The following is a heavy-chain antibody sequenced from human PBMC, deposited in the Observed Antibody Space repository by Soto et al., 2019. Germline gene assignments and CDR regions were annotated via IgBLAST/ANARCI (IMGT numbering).Heavy chain of an antibody. J-gene: IGHJ5*02. V-gene: IGHV1-69*01. CDR2: IIPIFGTA. D-gene: IGHD1-26*01. Sequence: QVQLVQSGAEVKKPGSSVKVSCKASGGTFSSYAISWVRQAPGQGLEWMGGIIPIFGTANYAQKFQGRVTITADESASTAYMDLSSLSSEDTAVYYCARVPGSYSVGWFDPWGQGTLVTVSA. CDR3: ARVPGSYSVGWFDP. CDR1: GGTFSSYA.